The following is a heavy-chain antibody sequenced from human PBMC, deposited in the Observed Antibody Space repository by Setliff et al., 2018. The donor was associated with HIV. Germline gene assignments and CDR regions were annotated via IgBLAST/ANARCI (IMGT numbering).Heavy chain of an antibody. D-gene: IGHD5-18*01. CDR2: ISYDGSNK. V-gene: IGHV3-30*03. J-gene: IGHJ3*02. CDR1: GFTFSSYG. CDR3: ARNPRSGYSQDDAFDI. Sequence: PGGSLRLSCAASGFTFSSYGMHWVRQAPGKGLEWVAVISYDGSNKYYADSVKGRFTISRDNSKNTLYLQMNSLRAEDTAVYYCARNPRSGYSQDDAFDIWGQGTMVTVSS.